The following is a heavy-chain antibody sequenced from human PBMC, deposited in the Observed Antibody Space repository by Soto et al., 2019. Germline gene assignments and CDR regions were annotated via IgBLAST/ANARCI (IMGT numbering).Heavy chain of an antibody. J-gene: IGHJ4*02. CDR2: VQNGGTT. CDR3: AVLLAGGGGDRN. V-gene: IGHV4-61*08. CDR1: GASVNSRDYH. D-gene: IGHD3-10*01. Sequence: PSETLSLTCTVSGASVNSRDYHWSWIRQPPGRGLEWIGQVQNGGTTESDSSSLKSRLTLSIDASKNQFSLKLDSVTAADTAIYYCAVLLAGGGGDRNWGQGTLVTVPS.